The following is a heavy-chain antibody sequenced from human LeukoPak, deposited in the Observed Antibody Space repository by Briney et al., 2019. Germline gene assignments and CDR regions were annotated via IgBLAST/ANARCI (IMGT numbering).Heavy chain of an antibody. V-gene: IGHV1-69*05. CDR3: ARARAVDYYDSSGYWYYFDY. CDR2: IIPIFGTA. J-gene: IGHJ4*02. CDR1: GGTFSSYA. D-gene: IGHD3-22*01. Sequence: SVKVSCKASGGTFSSYAISWVRQAPGQGLEWMGRIIPIFGTANYAQKFQGRVTITTDESASTAYMELSSLRSEDTAVYYCARARAVDYYDSSGYWYYFDYWGQGTLVTVSS.